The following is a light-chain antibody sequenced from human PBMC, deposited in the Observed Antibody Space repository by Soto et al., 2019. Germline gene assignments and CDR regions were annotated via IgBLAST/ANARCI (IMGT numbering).Light chain of an antibody. CDR1: QSASSSY. CDR2: GAS. CDR3: QQYGVSPT. J-gene: IGKJ4*01. V-gene: IGKV3-20*01. Sequence: EIVLTQSPGTLSLSPGERATLSCRASQSASSSYLAWYQQKPGQAPRLLIYGASGRAAGIPDRFSGSGSGTDFTLSISRLEPEDFAVYYCQQYGVSPTFGGGTKVDIK.